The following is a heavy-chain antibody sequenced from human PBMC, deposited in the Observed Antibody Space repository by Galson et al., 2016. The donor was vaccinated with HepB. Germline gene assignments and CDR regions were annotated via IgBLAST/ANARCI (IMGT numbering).Heavy chain of an antibody. J-gene: IGHJ4*02. CDR2: FYPGDSST. CDR1: GYSFSSYW. CDR3: ARGRTTLNF. D-gene: IGHD4-17*01. V-gene: IGHV5-51*01. Sequence: QSGAEVKKPGESLKISCKGSGYSFSSYWIAWVRQMPGKGLEWMGMFYPGDSSTSISPSFQGQVTFAADKSISTTYLQWSSLKASDTAMYYCARGRTTLNFWGQGTLVAVSS.